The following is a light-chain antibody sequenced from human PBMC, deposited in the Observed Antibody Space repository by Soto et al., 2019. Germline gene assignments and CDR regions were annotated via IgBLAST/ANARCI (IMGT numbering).Light chain of an antibody. V-gene: IGKV3-20*01. Sequence: EIVLTQSPGTLSLSPGERATLSCRASQTISSYLAWYQHKPGQAPRLLIHDASSRATDMPDRFSGSVSGTDFPRAIGRLEPEDVPLYYCQQYLSSPQYGFGQGTELEIK. CDR1: QTISSY. CDR3: QQYLSSPQYG. CDR2: DAS. J-gene: IGKJ2*03.